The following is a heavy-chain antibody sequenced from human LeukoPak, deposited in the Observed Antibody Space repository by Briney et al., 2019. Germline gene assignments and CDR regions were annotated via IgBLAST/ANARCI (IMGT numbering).Heavy chain of an antibody. CDR3: ANRYGSGSYYNPYSFDY. D-gene: IGHD3-10*01. CDR1: GFTFSNYG. J-gene: IGHJ4*02. Sequence: GGSLRLSCAASGFTFSNYGMHWVRQAPVKGLEWVAFIRYDGSNKYYADSVKGRFTISRDNSKNTLYLQMNSLGPEDTAVYYCANRYGSGSYYNPYSFDYWGQRTLVTVSS. V-gene: IGHV3-30*02. CDR2: IRYDGSNK.